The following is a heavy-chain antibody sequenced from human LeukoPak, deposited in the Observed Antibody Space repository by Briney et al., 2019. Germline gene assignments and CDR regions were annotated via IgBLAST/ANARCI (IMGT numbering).Heavy chain of an antibody. D-gene: IGHD3-3*01. CDR1: GYSISSGYY. V-gene: IGHV4-38-2*02. CDR3: ARDSSLYDLWSGYYERWFDP. J-gene: IGHJ5*02. Sequence: PSETLSLTCTVSGYSISSGYYWGWIRQPPGKGLVWIGSIYHSGSTYYNPSLKSRVTISVDTSKNHFSLKLSSVTAADTAVYYCARDSSLYDLWSGYYERWFDPWGQGTLVTVSS. CDR2: IYHSGST.